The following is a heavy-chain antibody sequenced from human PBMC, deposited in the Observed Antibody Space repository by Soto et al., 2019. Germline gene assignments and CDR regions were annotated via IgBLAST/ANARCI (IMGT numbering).Heavy chain of an antibody. CDR3: ARASPVGAITPHYYYYYGMDV. D-gene: IGHD1-26*01. CDR1: GGTFSSYA. V-gene: IGHV1-69*13. J-gene: IGHJ6*02. Sequence: SVKVSCKASGGTFSSYAISWVRQAPGQGLEWMGGIIPIFGTANYAQKFQGRVTITADESTSTAYMELSSLRSEDTAVYYCARASPVGAITPHYYYYYGMDVWGQGTTVTVSS. CDR2: IIPIFGTA.